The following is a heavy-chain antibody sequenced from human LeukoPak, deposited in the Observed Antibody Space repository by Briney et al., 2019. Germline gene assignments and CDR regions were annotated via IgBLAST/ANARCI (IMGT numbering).Heavy chain of an antibody. CDR2: IKQDGSEK. D-gene: IGHD6-19*01. Sequence: GGSLRLSCVASGFTFSSYWVTWVRQAPGKGLEWVGNIKQDGSEKYYLDSVKGRFTISRDNAKNSVYLQMNSLRVEDTAVYYCARGHPSGIAVEVDYWGQGTLVTVSS. CDR1: GFTFSSYW. J-gene: IGHJ4*02. V-gene: IGHV3-7*03. CDR3: ARGHPSGIAVEVDY.